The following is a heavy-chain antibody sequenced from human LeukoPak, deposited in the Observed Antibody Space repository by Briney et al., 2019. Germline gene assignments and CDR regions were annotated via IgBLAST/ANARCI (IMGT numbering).Heavy chain of an antibody. Sequence: QPGGSLRLSCSASGFPFSSYAMHWVRQAPGKGLGYVSAISDSGGSTYYADSVKGRFTISRDNSKNTLYLQMSSLRAEDTAVYFCVRGYSFGPYGMDVWGQGTTVTVSS. CDR1: GFPFSSYA. J-gene: IGHJ6*02. CDR3: VRGYSFGPYGMDV. V-gene: IGHV3-64D*09. D-gene: IGHD2-15*01. CDR2: ISDSGGST.